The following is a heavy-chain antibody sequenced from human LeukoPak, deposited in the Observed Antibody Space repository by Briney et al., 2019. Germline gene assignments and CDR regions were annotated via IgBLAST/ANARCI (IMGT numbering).Heavy chain of an antibody. CDR3: ARDQGQKALDY. V-gene: IGHV4-31*03. Sequence: SETLSLTCTVSGGSISSGGYYWSWIRQHPGKGLEWIGYSYYSGSTYYNPSLKSRVTISVDTSKNQFSLKLSSVTAADTAVYCCARDQGQKALDYWGQGTLVTVSS. CDR2: SYYSGST. CDR1: GGSISSGGYY. J-gene: IGHJ4*02.